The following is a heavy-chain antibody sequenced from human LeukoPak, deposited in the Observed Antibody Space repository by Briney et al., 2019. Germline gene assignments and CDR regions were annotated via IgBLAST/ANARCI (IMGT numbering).Heavy chain of an antibody. CDR2: IYTSGST. CDR3: ARDYDYVWGSYRRHTYNWFDP. V-gene: IGHV4-4*07. CDR1: GGSISSYY. Sequence: PSETLSLTCTVSGGSISSYYWSWIRQPAGKGLEWIGRIYTSGSTNYNPSLKSRVTMSVDTSKNQFSLKLSSVTAADTAVYYCARDYDYVWGSYRRHTYNWFDPWGQGILVTVSS. D-gene: IGHD3-16*02. J-gene: IGHJ5*02.